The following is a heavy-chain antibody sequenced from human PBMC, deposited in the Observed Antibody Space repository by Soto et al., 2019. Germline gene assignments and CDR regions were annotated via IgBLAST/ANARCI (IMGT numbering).Heavy chain of an antibody. CDR2: ISSSGSTI. CDR3: ARDGYTTDAFDI. D-gene: IGHD5-12*01. CDR1: VFTFISYE. V-gene: IGHV3-48*03. J-gene: IGHJ3*02. Sequence: GWSLRLSCASSVFTFISYEMNWVRQAPGKGLEWVSYISSSGSTIYYADSVKGRFTISRDNAKNSLYLQMNSLRAEDTAVYYCARDGYTTDAFDIWGQGTMVTVSS.